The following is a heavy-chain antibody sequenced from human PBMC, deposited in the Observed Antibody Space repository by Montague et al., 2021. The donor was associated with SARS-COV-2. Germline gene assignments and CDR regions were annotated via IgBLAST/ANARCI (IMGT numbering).Heavy chain of an antibody. CDR1: GGSISSINW. CDR3: ARTGYSSGWHSFDY. J-gene: IGHJ4*02. CDR2: IYHSGST. D-gene: IGHD6-19*01. Sequence: SETLSLTCVVSGGSISSINWWSWVRQPPGKGLERIGEIYHSGSTNYNPSLKSRVIISVDKSKNQFSLKLSSVTAADTAVYYCARTGYSSGWHSFDYWGQGTLVTVSS. V-gene: IGHV4-4*02.